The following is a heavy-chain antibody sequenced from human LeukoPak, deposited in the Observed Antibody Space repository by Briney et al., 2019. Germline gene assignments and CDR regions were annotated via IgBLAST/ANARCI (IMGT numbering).Heavy chain of an antibody. CDR2: ISYDGSNK. Sequence: GGSLRLSCAASGFTFSSYAMHWVRQAPGKGLEWVAVISYDGSNKYYADSVKGRFTISRDNSKNTLYLQMNSLRADDTAVYYCARTYDFGRGPPGDAFDNWGPGTLVTVSS. J-gene: IGHJ3*02. D-gene: IGHD3-3*01. CDR1: GFTFSSYA. CDR3: ARTYDFGRGPPGDAFDN. V-gene: IGHV3-30-3*01.